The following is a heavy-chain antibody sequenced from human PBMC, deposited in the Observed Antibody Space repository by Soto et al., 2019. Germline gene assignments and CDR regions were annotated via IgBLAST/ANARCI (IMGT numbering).Heavy chain of an antibody. CDR3: SRGSIVVVPAAITPNYYYGMDV. D-gene: IGHD2-2*02. V-gene: IGHV1-18*01. CDR1: GYTFTSYG. Sequence: ASVKVSCKASGYTFTSYGISWVRQAPGQGLEWMGWISAYNGNTNYAQKLQGRVTMTTDTSTSTAYMELRSLRSDDTAVYYCSRGSIVVVPAAITPNYYYGMDVWGQGTTVTVSS. J-gene: IGHJ6*02. CDR2: ISAYNGNT.